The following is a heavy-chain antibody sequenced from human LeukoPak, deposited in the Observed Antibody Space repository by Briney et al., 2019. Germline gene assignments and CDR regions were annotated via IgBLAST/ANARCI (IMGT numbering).Heavy chain of an antibody. J-gene: IGHJ3*02. CDR1: GGSISSYY. V-gene: IGHV4-59*01. D-gene: IGHD3-22*01. CDR3: ARVDYDSSGLPFDI. CDR2: IYYSGST. Sequence: SETLSLTCTVSGGSISSYYLSWIRQPPRKGLEWIGYIYYSGSTNYNPSLKSRVTISVDTSKNQFSLKLSSVTAADTAVYYCARVDYDSSGLPFDIWGQGTMVTVSS.